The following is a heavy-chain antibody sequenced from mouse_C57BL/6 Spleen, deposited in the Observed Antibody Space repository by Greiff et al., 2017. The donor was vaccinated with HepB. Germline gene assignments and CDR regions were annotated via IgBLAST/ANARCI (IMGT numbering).Heavy chain of an antibody. CDR2: IYPGSGNT. CDR3: ARWLLRYFDY. CDR1: GYTFTDYY. J-gene: IGHJ2*01. D-gene: IGHD2-3*01. V-gene: IGHV1-76*01. Sequence: QVQLKESGAELVRPGASVKLSCKASGYTFTDYYINWVKQRPGQGLEWIARIYPGSGNTYYNEKFKGKATLTAEKSSSTAYMQLSSLTSEDSAVYFCARWLLRYFDYWGQGTTLTVSS.